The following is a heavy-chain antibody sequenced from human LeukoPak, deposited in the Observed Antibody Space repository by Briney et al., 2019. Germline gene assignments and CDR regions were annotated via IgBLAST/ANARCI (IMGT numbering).Heavy chain of an antibody. Sequence: GGSLRLSCAASGFTFSSYAMSWVRQAPGKGLEWVSAITSGGSTYHADSVKGRFTISRDNSKNTLYLQMNSLRAEDTAVYYCARTGKYSSSWVSPFDYWGQGTLVTVSS. CDR3: ARTGKYSSSWVSPFDY. CDR1: GFTFSSYA. CDR2: ITSGGST. D-gene: IGHD6-13*01. J-gene: IGHJ4*02. V-gene: IGHV3-23*01.